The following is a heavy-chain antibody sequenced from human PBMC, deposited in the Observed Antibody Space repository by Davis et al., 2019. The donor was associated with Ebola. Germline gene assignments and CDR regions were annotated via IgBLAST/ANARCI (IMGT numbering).Heavy chain of an antibody. CDR2: ISSSSSYI. Sequence: PGGSLRLSCAASGFTFSSYSMNWVRQAPGKGLEWVSSISSSSSYIYYEDSVKGRFTISRDNAKNSLYLQMNSLRAEDTAVYYCATGVVPAAIPGPGTYYGMDVWGQGTTVTVSS. CDR1: GFTFSSYS. CDR3: ATGVVPAAIPGPGTYYGMDV. D-gene: IGHD2-2*02. J-gene: IGHJ6*02. V-gene: IGHV3-21*01.